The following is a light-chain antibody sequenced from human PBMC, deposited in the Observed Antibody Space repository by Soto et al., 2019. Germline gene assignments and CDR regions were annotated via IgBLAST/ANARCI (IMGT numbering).Light chain of an antibody. V-gene: IGKV1-39*01. CDR1: QSMSSS. J-gene: IGKJ1*01. CDR2: ATS. Sequence: DVQMSQSPSSLSASLGDRGTITFRASQSMSSSINWYRQKPGKAPELLIYATSNLQSGVPSRFSGSGSGTDFTLTISSLQPEDFATYFCQQSYTQWTFGPGTKV. CDR3: QQSYTQWT.